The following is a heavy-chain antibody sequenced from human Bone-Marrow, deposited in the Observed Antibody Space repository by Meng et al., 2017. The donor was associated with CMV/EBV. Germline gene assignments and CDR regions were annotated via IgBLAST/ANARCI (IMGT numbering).Heavy chain of an antibody. Sequence: GESLKISCAASGFTFSDYYMSWIRQAPGKGLEWVSYISSSGSTIYYADSVKGRFTISRDNAKNSLYLQMNSLRAEDTAVYYCASDYYDSSGYPNWGQGTLVIVSS. V-gene: IGHV3-11*01. CDR3: ASDYYDSSGYPN. CDR1: GFTFSDYY. D-gene: IGHD3-22*01. CDR2: ISSSGSTI. J-gene: IGHJ4*02.